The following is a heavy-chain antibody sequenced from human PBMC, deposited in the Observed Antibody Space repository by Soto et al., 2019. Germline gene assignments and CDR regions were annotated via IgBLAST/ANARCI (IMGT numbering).Heavy chain of an antibody. CDR1: VFSLTTSGVG. J-gene: IGHJ4*02. CDR3: AHRFLRPVFGLVTTTAIYFDF. CDR2: LFWADDK. V-gene: IGHV2-5*02. Sequence: QITLNESGPTVVRPTETLTLTCRFPVFSLTTSGVGVGWVRQSPGKAPEWLALLFWADDKRYRESLKSRLTITKDTSKNQVVLTVANLDPTDTATYYCAHRFLRPVFGLVTTTAIYFDFCGQGTPVAVSS. D-gene: IGHD3-3*01.